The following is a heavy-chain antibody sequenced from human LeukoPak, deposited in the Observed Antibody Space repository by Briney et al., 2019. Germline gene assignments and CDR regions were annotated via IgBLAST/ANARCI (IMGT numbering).Heavy chain of an antibody. D-gene: IGHD2-15*01. CDR1: GFNYRIYG. V-gene: IGHV3-30*02. Sequence: GGSLRLSCAASGFNYRIYGMHWVRQAPGKGLEWVTFIRHDGSNKYYAESVKGRFTISRDNSKNMLYVQMNSLRPEDTAVYYCAKDRQLGDCSGGTCYRHLDYWGQGTLVTVSS. CDR2: IRHDGSNK. CDR3: AKDRQLGDCSGGTCYRHLDY. J-gene: IGHJ4*02.